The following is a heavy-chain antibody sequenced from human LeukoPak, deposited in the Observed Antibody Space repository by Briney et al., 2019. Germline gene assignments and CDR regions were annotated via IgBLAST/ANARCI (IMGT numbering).Heavy chain of an antibody. J-gene: IGHJ4*02. V-gene: IGHV3-48*03. CDR2: IGSGGSDV. CDR3: ARGLGWLSDY. Sequence: GGSLRLSCEASGFTFSSYEMIWVRQAPGKGLEWIAHIGSGGSDVYTAGSVKGRFTISRDNAKNLVFLQMNSLRDEDTAIYYCARGLGWLSDYWGQGTLVTVSS. D-gene: IGHD6-19*01. CDR1: GFTFSSYE.